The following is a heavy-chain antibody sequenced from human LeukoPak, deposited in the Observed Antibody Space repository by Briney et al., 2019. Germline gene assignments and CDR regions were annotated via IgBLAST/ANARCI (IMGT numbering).Heavy chain of an antibody. CDR3: AKERSWFGGLDY. CDR2: ISYDGSSK. V-gene: IGHV3-30*18. J-gene: IGHJ4*02. CDR1: GFTFSSFG. D-gene: IGHD3-10*01. Sequence: GGSLRLSCAASGFTFSSFGMHWVRQAPGKGLEWVAGISYDGSSKYYVDSVKGRFTISRDNSKNTLYLQMNSLRAEDTAVYYCAKERSWFGGLDYWGQGTLVTVSS.